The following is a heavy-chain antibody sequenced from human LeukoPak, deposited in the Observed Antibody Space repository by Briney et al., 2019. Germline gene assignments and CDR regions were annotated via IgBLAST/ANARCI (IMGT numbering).Heavy chain of an antibody. CDR3: ARESESSGWYDY. CDR2: ISGDGGST. V-gene: IGHV3-43*02. Sequence: GGSLGLFCAAPGFMFHDYAMHWVRQAPGKGLEWVSLISGDGGSTFYADSVKGRFTISRDNSKNSLYLQMNSLRSDDTALYYCARESESSGWYDYWGQGTLVTVSS. CDR1: GFMFHDYA. D-gene: IGHD6-19*01. J-gene: IGHJ4*02.